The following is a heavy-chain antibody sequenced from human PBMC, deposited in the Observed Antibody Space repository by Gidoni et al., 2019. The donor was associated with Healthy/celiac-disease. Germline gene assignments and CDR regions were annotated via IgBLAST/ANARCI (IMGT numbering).Heavy chain of an antibody. CDR2: ISYDGSNK. CDR1: GFRFSSYA. CDR3: AREGGLYYDYYYGMDV. Sequence: QVQLVESGGGVVQPGRSLRLSCAASGFRFSSYAMHWVRQAPGKGLEWVAVISYDGSNKYYSDSVKGRFTISRDNSKNTLYLQMNSLRAEDTAVYYCAREGGLYYDYYYGMDVWGQGTTVTVSS. V-gene: IGHV3-30*04. J-gene: IGHJ6*02. D-gene: IGHD2-8*01.